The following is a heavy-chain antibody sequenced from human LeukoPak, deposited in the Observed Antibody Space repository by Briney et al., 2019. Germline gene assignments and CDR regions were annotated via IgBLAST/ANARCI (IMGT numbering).Heavy chain of an antibody. J-gene: IGHJ3*02. D-gene: IGHD4-23*01. CDR1: GFTFSSYA. CDR3: ARDLAYGGNSWSAFDI. V-gene: IGHV3-30-3*01. Sequence: GGSLRLSCAASGFTFSSYAMHWVRQAPGKRLEWVAVISYDGSNKYYADSVKGRFTISRDNSKNTLYLQMNSLRAEDTAVYYCARDLAYGGNSWSAFDIWGQGTMVTVSS. CDR2: ISYDGSNK.